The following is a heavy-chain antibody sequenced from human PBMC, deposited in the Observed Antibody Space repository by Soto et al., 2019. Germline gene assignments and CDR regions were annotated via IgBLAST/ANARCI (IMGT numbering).Heavy chain of an antibody. CDR3: ARGRYYDSPQAL. CDR1: GFSFDAYA. J-gene: IGHJ4*02. CDR2: VTATAESA. V-gene: IGHV3-23*01. D-gene: IGHD3-10*01. Sequence: GGSLRLSCTPFGFSFDAYAMSWVRQAPGKGLEWVSAVTATAESAYYTDSERGRFIITRDNSDNMLYLQMGSLRVEDTASYFCARGRYYDSPQALWGRATQVTVSS.